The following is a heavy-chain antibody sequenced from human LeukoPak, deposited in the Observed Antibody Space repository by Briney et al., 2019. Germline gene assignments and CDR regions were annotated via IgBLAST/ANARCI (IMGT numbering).Heavy chain of an antibody. D-gene: IGHD1-26*01. CDR1: GFTFSSYA. Sequence: GGSLRLSCTVSGFTFSSYAMTWVRQAPGKGLEWVSVISGSGGTTYYADSVKGRFSISRDNSKNTLYLDMNSLRAEDTAVYYCVREASALDYWGQGTLVTVSS. V-gene: IGHV3-23*01. J-gene: IGHJ4*02. CDR3: VREASALDY. CDR2: ISGSGGTT.